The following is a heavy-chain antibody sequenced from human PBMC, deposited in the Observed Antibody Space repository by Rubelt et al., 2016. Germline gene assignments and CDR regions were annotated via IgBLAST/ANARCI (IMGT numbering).Heavy chain of an antibody. D-gene: IGHD3-16*01. V-gene: IGHV4-31*03. J-gene: IGHJ4*02. CDR3: AGTTLGEADY. CDR2: INYHGGT. CDR1: GGSISSGGYY. Sequence: QVQLQESGPGLVKPSQTLSLTCTVSGGSISSGGYYWSWIRQHPGKGLEWIGEINYHGGTNYNPSPMSRVTISIYSAERQFSLKLDSVTAADTAVYYCAGTTLGEADYWGQGILVTVSS.